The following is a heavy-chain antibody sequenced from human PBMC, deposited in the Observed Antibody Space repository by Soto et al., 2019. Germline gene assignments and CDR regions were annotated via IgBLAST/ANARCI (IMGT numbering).Heavy chain of an antibody. CDR2: ISSSSGYI. CDR3: AKDMAAAGSDSGYSQH. Sequence: PGGSLRLSCVASGFTFSGHSMSWVRQAPGKGLEWVSFISSSSGYIYYADSVKGRFTISRDNDNNSVYLQMDSLRAEDTAVYYCAKDMAAAGSDSGYSQHWGQGTLVTVSS. D-gene: IGHD6-13*01. CDR1: GFTFSGHS. J-gene: IGHJ1*01. V-gene: IGHV3-21*06.